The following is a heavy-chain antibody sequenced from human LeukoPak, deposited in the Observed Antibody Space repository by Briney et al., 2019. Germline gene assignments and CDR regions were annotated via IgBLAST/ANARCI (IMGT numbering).Heavy chain of an antibody. CDR3: ARREVSSGWAPFDY. D-gene: IGHD6-19*01. J-gene: IGHJ4*02. V-gene: IGHV4-59*01. CDR2: IYYSGST. CDR1: GGSISSYY. Sequence: SSETLSLTCTVSGGSISSYYWSWIRQPPGKGLEWIGYIYYSGSTNYNPSLKSRVTISVDTSKNQFSLKLSSVTAADTAVYYCARREVSSGWAPFDYWGQGTLVTVSS.